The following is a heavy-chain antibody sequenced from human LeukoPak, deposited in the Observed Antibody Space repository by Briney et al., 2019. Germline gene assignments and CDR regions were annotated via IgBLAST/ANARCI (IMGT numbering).Heavy chain of an antibody. J-gene: IGHJ4*02. CDR3: ARAYSGYDFFDY. V-gene: IGHV1-69*01. D-gene: IGHD5-12*01. Sequence: ASVKVSCKASGGXFSRYAISWVRQAPGQGHEWMGGIIPIFGTANYAQKFQGRVTMTADESTSTAYMEVSSLRSEDTAVYYCARAYSGYDFFDYWGQGILVTVSS. CDR2: IIPIFGTA. CDR1: GGXFSRYA.